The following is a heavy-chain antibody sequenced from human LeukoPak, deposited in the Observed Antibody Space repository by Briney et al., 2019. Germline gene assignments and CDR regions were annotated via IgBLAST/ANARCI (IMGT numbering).Heavy chain of an antibody. CDR3: ARTSGREKNFDL. J-gene: IGHJ4*02. Sequence: GGSLRLSCAASRFIFANYAMHWVRQAPGKGLEWVSLISYDGATKFYADSLKGRFTVSRDNSNNTLYLQLNGLRTEDTAVYYCARTSGREKNFDLWGQGTLVTVSP. D-gene: IGHD1-26*01. V-gene: IGHV3-30-3*01. CDR1: RFIFANYA. CDR2: ISYDGATK.